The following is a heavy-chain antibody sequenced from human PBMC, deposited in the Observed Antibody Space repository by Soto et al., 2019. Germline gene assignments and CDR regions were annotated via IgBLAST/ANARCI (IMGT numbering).Heavy chain of an antibody. CDR3: ARDRGYGTPFDS. J-gene: IGHJ4*02. D-gene: IGHD5-12*01. V-gene: IGHV3-74*01. Sequence: PGGSLRLSCAASGFTFSTYWMHWVRQAPGKGLVVVSRITSDVTNTAYAGSVMGRFTISRDNAKNMVYLQMNSLRAEDTAVYYCARDRGYGTPFDSWGQGTVVT. CDR1: GFTFSTYW. CDR2: ITSDVTNT.